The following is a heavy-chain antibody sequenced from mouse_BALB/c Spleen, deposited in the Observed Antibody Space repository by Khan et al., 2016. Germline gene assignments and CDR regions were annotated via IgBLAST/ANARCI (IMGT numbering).Heavy chain of an antibody. CDR2: IHPSNGRT. J-gene: IGHJ2*01. CDR1: GYTFTSYW. D-gene: IGHD1-1*01. CDR3: AISNYGSYDY. Sequence: QVQLQQPGAELVKPGASVKLSCKASGYTFTSYWMHWVKQRLGQGLEWIGEIHPSNGRTNYNEKFKSKATLTVDKSSSTACMQYSSLTSENSSAYYCAISNYGSYDYWGQGTTLTVSS. V-gene: IGHV1S81*02.